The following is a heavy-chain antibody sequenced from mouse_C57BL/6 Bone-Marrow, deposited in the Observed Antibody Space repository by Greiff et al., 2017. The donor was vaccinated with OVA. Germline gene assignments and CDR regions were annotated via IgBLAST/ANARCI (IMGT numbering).Heavy chain of an antibody. D-gene: IGHD6-5*01. V-gene: IGHV5-6*02. CDR2: ISSGGGYT. CDR1: GFTFSSYG. CDR3: ARRPIYWYFDV. J-gene: IGHJ1*03. Sequence: EVNVVESGGDLVKPGGSLKLSCAASGFTFSSYGMSWVRQTPDKRLEWVATISSGGGYTYYPDSVKGRFTITRDTAKNTLYLQMSRLKSEDAAMYYCARRPIYWYFDVWGTGTTVTVSA.